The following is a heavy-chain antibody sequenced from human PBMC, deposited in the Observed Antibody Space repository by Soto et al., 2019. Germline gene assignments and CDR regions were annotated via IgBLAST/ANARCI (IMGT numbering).Heavy chain of an antibody. V-gene: IGHV4-34*01. CDR2: INHSGST. Sequence: SETLSLTCAFYGGSFSGYYWSLIRQPPGKGLEWIGEINHSGSTNYNPSLKSRVTISVDTSKNQFSLKLSSVTAADTAVYYCARVTIFGVVITNNWFDPWGQGTLVTVSS. CDR3: ARVTIFGVVITNNWFDP. D-gene: IGHD3-3*01. J-gene: IGHJ5*02. CDR1: GGSFSGYY.